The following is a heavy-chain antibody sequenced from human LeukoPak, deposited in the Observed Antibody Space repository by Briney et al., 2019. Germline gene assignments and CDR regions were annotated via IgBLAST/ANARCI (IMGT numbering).Heavy chain of an antibody. Sequence: GGSLRLSCAASGFTFSSYSMNWVRQAPGKGLEWVSSISSSSSYIYYADSVKGRFTISRDNAKNSLYLQMNSLRAEDTAVYYCARSSHIAAAIWYNWFDPWGQGTLVTVSS. D-gene: IGHD6-13*01. J-gene: IGHJ5*02. V-gene: IGHV3-21*01. CDR1: GFTFSSYS. CDR2: ISSSSSYI. CDR3: ARSSHIAAAIWYNWFDP.